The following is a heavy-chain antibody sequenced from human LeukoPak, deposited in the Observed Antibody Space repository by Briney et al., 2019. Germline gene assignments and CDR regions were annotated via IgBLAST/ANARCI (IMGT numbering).Heavy chain of an antibody. CDR2: INSDGSST. D-gene: IGHD6-6*01. V-gene: IGHV3-74*01. CDR1: GFTFSSYW. J-gene: IGHJ4*02. Sequence: QPGGSLRLSCAASGFTFSSYWMHWVRQAPGKGLVWVSRINSDGSSTSYADSVKGRFTVSRDNSKNTLYLQMNSLRAEDTAVYYCAKAQKQLVFSRGHNFDSWGQGTLVTVSS. CDR3: AKAQKQLVFSRGHNFDS.